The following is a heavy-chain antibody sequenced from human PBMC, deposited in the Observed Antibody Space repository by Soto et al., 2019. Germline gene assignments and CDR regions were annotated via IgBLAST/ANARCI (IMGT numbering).Heavy chain of an antibody. Sequence: PSETLPLSCGVSVGTIRSPDWWTWVGQPPGKGLEWVGEILQSGSTNYTPALGSRVTISVDKSKDQFSLTLTSVAAADTADYFCARDRGRYRSGWSWFDPWGQRILVTVSS. CDR2: ILQSGST. CDR3: ARDRGRYRSGWSWFDP. D-gene: IGHD6-19*01. J-gene: IGHJ5*02. V-gene: IGHV4-4*02. CDR1: VGTIRSPDW.